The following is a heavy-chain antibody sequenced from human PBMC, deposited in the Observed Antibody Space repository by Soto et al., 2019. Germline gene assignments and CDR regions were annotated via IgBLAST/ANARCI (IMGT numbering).Heavy chain of an antibody. D-gene: IGHD1-26*01. J-gene: IGHJ4*02. Sequence: QVQLVQSGTEVKKPGSSVKVSCKASGGTFSSYSINWVRQAPGQGLEWMGEIIPIFGTANYAQKFQGRVPMTADESTSTAYMELSSLRSEDTAVYYCARDGGRHAGGIDYWGQGPLVTVSS. V-gene: IGHV1-69*01. CDR1: GGTFSSYS. CDR3: ARDGGRHAGGIDY. CDR2: IIPIFGTA.